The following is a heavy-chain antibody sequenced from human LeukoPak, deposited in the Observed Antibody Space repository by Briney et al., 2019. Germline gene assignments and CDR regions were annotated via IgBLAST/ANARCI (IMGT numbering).Heavy chain of an antibody. CDR1: GGSISVYY. D-gene: IGHD4-17*01. CDR3: ARDLYGDYGVFDY. CDR2: VHTSGST. V-gene: IGHV4-4*07. Sequence: SQSLSLTCTVSGGSISVYYWSWIRQPAGKGLEWIGRVHTSGSTNYNPSLKSRVTMSVDTSKNQFSLRLSTVTAADTAVYYCARDLYGDYGVFDYWGQGTLVTVSS. J-gene: IGHJ4*02.